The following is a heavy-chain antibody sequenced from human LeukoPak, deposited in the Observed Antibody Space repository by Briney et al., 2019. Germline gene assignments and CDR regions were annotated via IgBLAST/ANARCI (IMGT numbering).Heavy chain of an antibody. CDR3: ATVPRGSGYFDFDY. CDR1: AYTFTTYG. D-gene: IGHD3-3*01. Sequence: ASVTVSCKASAYTFTTYGITWVRQAPGQGLEWMGWISDHNGNTNYAQKVQGRVSMTTDTSTSTAYMELRGLRSDDTAVYYCATVPRGSGYFDFDYWGQGTLVTVSS. CDR2: ISDHNGNT. V-gene: IGHV1-18*01. J-gene: IGHJ4*02.